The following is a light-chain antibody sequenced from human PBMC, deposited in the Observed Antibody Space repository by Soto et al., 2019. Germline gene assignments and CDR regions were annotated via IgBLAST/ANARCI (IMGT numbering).Light chain of an antibody. CDR3: AAWDDSVIGPV. CDR1: SSNIGSYT. CDR2: SNN. J-gene: IGLJ3*02. Sequence: QSVLTQPPSASGTPGQRVAISCSGSSSNIGSYTVNWYQHLPGTAPKLLIYSNNQRPSGVPDRFSGSKYGTSASLAISGLQSEDEADYYCAAWDDSVIGPVFGGGTKLTVL. V-gene: IGLV1-44*01.